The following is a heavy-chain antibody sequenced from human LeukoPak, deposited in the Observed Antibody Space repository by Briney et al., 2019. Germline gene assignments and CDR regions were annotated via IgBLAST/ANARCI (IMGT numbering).Heavy chain of an antibody. CDR3: ARRGVAVAGTRHRWFDP. Sequence: SETLSLTCTVSGGSISSSSFYWGWIRQPPGKGLEWIGTMYYSGSTYYNPSLKSRVTISVDTSKNQFSLKLSSVTAADTAVYYCARRGVAVAGTRHRWFDPWGQGTLVTVSS. CDR2: MYYSGST. D-gene: IGHD6-19*01. CDR1: GGSISSSSFY. V-gene: IGHV4-39*07. J-gene: IGHJ5*02.